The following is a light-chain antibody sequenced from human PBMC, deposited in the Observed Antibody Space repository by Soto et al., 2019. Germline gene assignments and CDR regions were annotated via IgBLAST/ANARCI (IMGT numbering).Light chain of an antibody. CDR2: FAS. Sequence: VLTQSPGTLSLSPGGSATLSCRVSQSVSSSYLAWYQQKTGQAPRLLIYFASSRATGIPDRLSGSGSGTDLNLVISRLEPEDFAVYYCQKYGSSLLTFGGGTKVDIK. V-gene: IGKV3-20*01. CDR1: QSVSSSY. CDR3: QKYGSSLLT. J-gene: IGKJ4*01.